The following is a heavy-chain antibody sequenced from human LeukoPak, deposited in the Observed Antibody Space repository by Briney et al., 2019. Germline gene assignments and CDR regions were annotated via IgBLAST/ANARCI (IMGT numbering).Heavy chain of an antibody. J-gene: IGHJ6*02. CDR2: ISYDGSNK. V-gene: IGHV3-30*18. CDR3: AKDRIGVDV. Sequence: GSLRLSCAASGFTFSSYGMHWVRQAPGKGLEWVAVISYDGSNKYYADSVKGRFTISRDNSKNTLYLQMNSLRAEDTAVYYCAKDRIGVDVWGQGTTVTVSS. D-gene: IGHD2-15*01. CDR1: GFTFSSYG.